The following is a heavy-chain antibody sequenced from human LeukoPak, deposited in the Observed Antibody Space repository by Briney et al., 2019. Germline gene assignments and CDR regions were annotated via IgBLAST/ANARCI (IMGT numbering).Heavy chain of an antibody. D-gene: IGHD5-12*01. V-gene: IGHV3-15*01. CDR2: IKSKTDGGTT. J-gene: IGHJ4*02. CDR3: TTGGYGGQFDY. Sequence: GGSLRLSCAASGFAFSNAWMSWVRQAPGKGLEWVGRIKSKTDGGTTDYAAPVRGRFTISRDDSKNTLYLQMNSLKTEDTAVYYCTTGGYGGQFDYWGQGTLVTVSS. CDR1: GFAFSNAW.